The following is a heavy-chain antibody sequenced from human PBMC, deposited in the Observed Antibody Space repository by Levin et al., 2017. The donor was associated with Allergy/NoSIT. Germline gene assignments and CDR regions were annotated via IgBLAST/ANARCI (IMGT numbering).Heavy chain of an antibody. CDR2: IHHSRNT. Sequence: PSETLSLTCVVSGDSISSEYTNWWSWVRQPPGRGLEWIGEIHHSRNTNYNPSLKSRLTMSVDKSTNQFSLKLGSVTAADTAVYYCARGSDYVWGYWGQGTLVTVSS. CDR3: ARGSDYVWGY. J-gene: IGHJ4*02. CDR1: GDSISSEYTNW. V-gene: IGHV4/OR15-8*01. D-gene: IGHD3-16*01.